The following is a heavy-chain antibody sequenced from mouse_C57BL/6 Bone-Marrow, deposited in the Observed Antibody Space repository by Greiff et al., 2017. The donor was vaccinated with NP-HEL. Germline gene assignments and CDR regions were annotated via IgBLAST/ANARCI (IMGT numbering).Heavy chain of an antibody. CDR3: TGNLGTYAMDY. Sequence: QVQLKQSGAELVRPGASVTLSCKASGYTFTDYEMHWVKQTPVHGLEWIGAIDPETGGTAYNQKFKGKAILTADKSSSTAYMELRSLTSKDSAVDYCTGNLGTYAMDYWGQGTSVTVSS. V-gene: IGHV1-15*01. D-gene: IGHD2-1*01. J-gene: IGHJ4*01. CDR2: IDPETGGT. CDR1: GYTFTDYE.